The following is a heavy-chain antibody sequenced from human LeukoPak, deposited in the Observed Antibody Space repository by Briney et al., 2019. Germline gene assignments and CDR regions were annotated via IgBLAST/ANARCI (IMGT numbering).Heavy chain of an antibody. J-gene: IGHJ5*02. CDR1: GGSISSYY. V-gene: IGHV4-59*08. CDR2: IYYRGST. CDR3: ARLESYYDLLTGFDP. Sequence: SETLSLTCTVSGGSISSYYWSWIRQPPGKGLEWIGYIYYRGSTNYNPSLKSRVTISLDTSKNQFSQTLSSVTAADTAVYYCARLESYYDLLTGFDPWGQGTLVTVSS. D-gene: IGHD3-9*01.